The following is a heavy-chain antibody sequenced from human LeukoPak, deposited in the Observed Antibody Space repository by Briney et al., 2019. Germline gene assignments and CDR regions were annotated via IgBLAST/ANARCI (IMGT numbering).Heavy chain of an antibody. Sequence: GGSLRLSCTFSGLSFSDSAVTWVRQAAGKGLEWIGCSRSKVYGGTTEYAASVKGRITISRDESKSIAYLQMDSLTTEDTGVYFCARGERDFDHWGQGTLVTVSS. CDR3: ARGERDFDH. J-gene: IGHJ4*02. D-gene: IGHD3-16*01. V-gene: IGHV3-49*04. CDR1: GLSFSDSA. CDR2: SRSKVYGGTT.